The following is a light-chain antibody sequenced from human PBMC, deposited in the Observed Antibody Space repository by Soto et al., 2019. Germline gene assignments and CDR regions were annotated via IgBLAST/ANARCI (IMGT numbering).Light chain of an antibody. V-gene: IGKV3-15*01. Sequence: MTQSPSSLSVSPGERATLSCRASQTLGSNLAWYQQKPGQAPRLLIYGASTRATGVPARISGSGSGTEFTLTISSLQSVDFAVYYCQQYNNWPPTWTFGQGTKV. J-gene: IGKJ1*01. CDR1: QTLGSN. CDR3: QQYNNWPPTWT. CDR2: GAS.